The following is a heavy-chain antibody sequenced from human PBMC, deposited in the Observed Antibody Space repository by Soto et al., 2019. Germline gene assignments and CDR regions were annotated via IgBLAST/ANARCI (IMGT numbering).Heavy chain of an antibody. CDR1: GGSISSYY. CDR3: ARLRLSPYSWNYSWFDP. V-gene: IGHV4-59*08. J-gene: IGHJ5*02. Sequence: SETLSLTCTVSGGSISSYYWSWIRQPPGKGLEWIGYIYYSGSTNYNPSLKSRVTISVDTSKNQFSLKLSSVAAADTAVYYCARLRLSPYSWNYSWFDPWGQGTLVTVSS. D-gene: IGHD1-7*01. CDR2: IYYSGST.